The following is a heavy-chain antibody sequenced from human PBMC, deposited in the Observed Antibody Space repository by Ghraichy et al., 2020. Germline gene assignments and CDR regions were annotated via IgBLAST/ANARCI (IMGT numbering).Heavy chain of an antibody. CDR2: IWYDGSNK. CDR1: GFTFSSYG. J-gene: IGHJ6*02. D-gene: IGHD3-10*01. CDR3: ARDRITMVRGVILYYYGMDV. Sequence: GGSLRLSCAASGFTFSSYGMHWVRQAPGKGLEWVAAIWYDGSNKYYADSVKGRFTISRDNSKNTLYLQMNSLRAEDTAVYYCARDRITMVRGVILYYYGMDVLGQGTTVTVSS. V-gene: IGHV3-33*01.